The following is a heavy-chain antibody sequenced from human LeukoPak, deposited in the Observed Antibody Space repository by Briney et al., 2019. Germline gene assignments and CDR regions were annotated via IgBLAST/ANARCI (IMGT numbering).Heavy chain of an antibody. CDR2: IYSGGST. CDR3: ARGTVTMVDY. D-gene: IGHD3-10*01. CDR1: GFTVSSNY. Sequence: GRSLRLSCAASGFTVSSNYMSWVRQAPGRGLEWVSVIYSGGSTYYADSVKGRFTISRDNSKNTLFLQMNSLRAGDTAVYYCARGTVTMVDYWGQGTLVTVSS. J-gene: IGHJ4*02. V-gene: IGHV3-66*01.